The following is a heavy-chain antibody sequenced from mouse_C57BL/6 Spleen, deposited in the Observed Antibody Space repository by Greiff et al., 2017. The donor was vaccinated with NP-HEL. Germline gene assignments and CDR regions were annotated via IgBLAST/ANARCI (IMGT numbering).Heavy chain of an antibody. J-gene: IGHJ4*01. V-gene: IGHV2-5*01. Sequence: VMLVESGPGLVQPSQSLSITCTVSGFSLTSYGVHWVRQSPGKGLEWLGVIWRGGSTDYNAAFMSRLSITKDNSKSQVFFKMNSLQADDTAIYYCATPYYYGSSSYAMDYWGQGTSVTVSS. CDR2: IWRGGST. CDR3: ATPYYYGSSSYAMDY. D-gene: IGHD1-1*01. CDR1: GFSLTSYG.